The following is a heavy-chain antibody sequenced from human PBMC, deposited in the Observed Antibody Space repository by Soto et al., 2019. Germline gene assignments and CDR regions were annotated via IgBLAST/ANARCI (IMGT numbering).Heavy chain of an antibody. Sequence: QVQLVESGGGVVQPGRSLRLSCAASGFTFSSYAIHWVRQAPGKGLEWVAAISYDGSNKYYADSVKGRFTISRDNSKNTLYLQMSSLRAEDTAVYYCASPGGDYFLNWFDPWGQGTLVTASS. D-gene: IGHD2-21*02. CDR1: GFTFSSYA. J-gene: IGHJ5*02. V-gene: IGHV3-30-3*01. CDR2: ISYDGSNK. CDR3: ASPGGDYFLNWFDP.